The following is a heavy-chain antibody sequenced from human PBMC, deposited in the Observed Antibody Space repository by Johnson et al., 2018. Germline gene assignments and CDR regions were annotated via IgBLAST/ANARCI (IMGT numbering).Heavy chain of an antibody. CDR3: AKVGYLSYKESSGSLPGAFEI. CDR2: IRWDGGSP. V-gene: IGHV3-43*01. D-gene: IGHD3-22*01. J-gene: IGHJ3*02. CDR1: GFTFDAYT. Sequence: VQLVESGGVLVQPGGSLRLSCAASGFTFDAYTMNWVRQAPGKGLEWVSLIRWDGGSPYYADSVKGRFLISRDSSKNSLSLQMNSLRTEDTALYYCAKVGYLSYKESSGSLPGAFEIWGQVTMVTVSS.